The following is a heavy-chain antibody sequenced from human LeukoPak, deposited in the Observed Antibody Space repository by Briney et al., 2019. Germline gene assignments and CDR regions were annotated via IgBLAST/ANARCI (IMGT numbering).Heavy chain of an antibody. Sequence: GASVKVSCKASGYTFTGYYMHWVRQAPGQGLEWMGWINPNSGGTNYAQKFQGRVTMTRDTSISTAYMELSRLRSDDTAVYYCASLGLSGWLPRPDAFDIWGQGTMVTVSS. D-gene: IGHD6-19*01. V-gene: IGHV1-2*02. CDR1: GYTFTGYY. CDR3: ASLGLSGWLPRPDAFDI. CDR2: INPNSGGT. J-gene: IGHJ3*02.